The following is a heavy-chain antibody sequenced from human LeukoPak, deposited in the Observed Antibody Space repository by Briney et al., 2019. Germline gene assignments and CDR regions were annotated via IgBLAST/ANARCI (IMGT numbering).Heavy chain of an antibody. CDR2: IYYSGST. V-gene: IGHV4-39*01. CDR3: ATLEIGDYYFDY. Sequence: SETLSLTCTVSGGSISSSSYYWGWTREPPGKGLEWIGSIYYSGSTYYNPSLKSRVLISVDTSKNQLSLKLSSVTAADTAVYYCATLEIGDYYFDYWGQGTLVTVSS. CDR1: GGSISSSSYY. D-gene: IGHD3-16*01. J-gene: IGHJ4*02.